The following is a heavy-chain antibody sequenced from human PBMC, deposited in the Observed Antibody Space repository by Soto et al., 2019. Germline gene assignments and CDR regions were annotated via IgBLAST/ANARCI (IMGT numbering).Heavy chain of an antibody. D-gene: IGHD2-2*01. V-gene: IGHV3-48*02. CDR3: ARDYPDIVVVPAAISYYGMDV. Sequence: EVQLVESGGGLVQPGGSLRLSYAASGFTFSSYSMNWVRQAPGKGLEWVSYISSSSSTIYYADSVKGRFTISRDNAKNSLYLQMNSLRDEDTAVYYCARDYPDIVVVPAAISYYGMDVWGQGTTVTVSS. CDR1: GFTFSSYS. J-gene: IGHJ6*02. CDR2: ISSSSSTI.